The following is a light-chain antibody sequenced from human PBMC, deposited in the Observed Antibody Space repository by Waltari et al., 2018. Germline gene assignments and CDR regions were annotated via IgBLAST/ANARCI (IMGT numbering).Light chain of an antibody. CDR1: YSSIGSNA. CDR3: AAWNNRLNGWV. Sequence: QSVLTQPPSVSETPGQRVTISCSGDYSSIGSNAVSWYQQLPRPAPKLLIYSNDQRPSGVPDRFSGSKSGASASLAISGLRSEDEADYYCAAWNNRLNGWVFGGGTKLTVL. J-gene: IGLJ3*02. V-gene: IGLV1-44*01. CDR2: SND.